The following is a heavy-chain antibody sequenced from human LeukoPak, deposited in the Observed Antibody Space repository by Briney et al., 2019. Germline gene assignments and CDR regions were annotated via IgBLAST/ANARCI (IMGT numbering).Heavy chain of an antibody. CDR1: GGSFSGYY. CDR2: INHSGST. J-gene: IGHJ4*02. Sequence: SETLSLTCAVYGGSFSGYYWSWIRQPPGKGLEWIGEINHSGSTNYNPSLKSRVTISVDTSKNQFSLKLSSVTTADSAMYYFARSGDSSAYFGSWGQGTLVAVSS. D-gene: IGHD3-22*01. V-gene: IGHV4-34*01. CDR3: ARSGDSSAYFGS.